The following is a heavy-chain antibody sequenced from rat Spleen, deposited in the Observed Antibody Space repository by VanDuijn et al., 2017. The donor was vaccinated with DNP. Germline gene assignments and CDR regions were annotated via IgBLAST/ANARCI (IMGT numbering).Heavy chain of an antibody. Sequence: EVQLVETGGGLVQPGRSLKLSCVASGFTFSTYWMHWIRQAPGKGPEWVASINSDGGKTYYPDSVKGRFTISRDNAKSILYLQMDSLRSEDTATFYCTTDFERGYWGQGVMVTVSS. V-gene: IGHV5-58*01. D-gene: IGHD1-11*01. J-gene: IGHJ2*01. CDR1: GFTFSTYW. CDR2: INSDGGKT. CDR3: TTDFERGY.